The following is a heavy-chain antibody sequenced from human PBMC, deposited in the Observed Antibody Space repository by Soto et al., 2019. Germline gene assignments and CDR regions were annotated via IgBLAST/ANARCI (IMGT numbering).Heavy chain of an antibody. V-gene: IGHV4-30-2*01. J-gene: IGHJ6*02. Sequence: SETLSLTCAVSGGSISSGGYSWSWIRQPPGKGLEWIGYIYHSGSTYYNPSLKSRVTIPVDTSKNQFSLKLSSVTAADTAVYYCARVVGQQLVRGYYYYYGMDVWGQGTTVTVSS. CDR3: ARVVGQQLVRGYYYYYGMDV. CDR1: GGSISSGGYS. D-gene: IGHD6-13*01. CDR2: IYHSGST.